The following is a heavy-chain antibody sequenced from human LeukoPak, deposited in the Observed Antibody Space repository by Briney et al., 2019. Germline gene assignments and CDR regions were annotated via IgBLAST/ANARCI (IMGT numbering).Heavy chain of an antibody. J-gene: IGHJ4*02. V-gene: IGHV3-23*01. D-gene: IGHD6-13*01. CDR2: ISGSGGST. Sequence: PGGSLRLSCAASGFTFSSYAMSWVRQAPGKGLEWVSAISGSGGSTYYADSVKGRFTISRDNSKNTLYLQMNSLRAEDRAVYYCAKSPDSWYQFDYWGQGTLVTVSS. CDR1: GFTFSSYA. CDR3: AKSPDSWYQFDY.